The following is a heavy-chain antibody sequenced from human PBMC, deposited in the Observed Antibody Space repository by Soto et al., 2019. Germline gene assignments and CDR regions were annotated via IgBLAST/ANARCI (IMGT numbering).Heavy chain of an antibody. Sequence: EVQLVESGGGLVQPGGSLRLSCEASGFTFSNFGINWVRQAPGKGLEWVSHISSSSTTIYYAESVKGRFTISRDNAKNSLYLQMSNLRGEDTAVYYCATSFITTIGTTAWGQGTLVTVSS. D-gene: IGHD1-1*01. CDR2: ISSSSTTI. CDR1: GFTFSNFG. J-gene: IGHJ4*02. V-gene: IGHV3-48*01. CDR3: ATSFITTIGTTA.